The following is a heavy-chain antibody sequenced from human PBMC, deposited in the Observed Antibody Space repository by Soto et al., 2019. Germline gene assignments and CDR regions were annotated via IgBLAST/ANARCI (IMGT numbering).Heavy chain of an antibody. D-gene: IGHD2-2*03. V-gene: IGHV3-23*01. Sequence: PGGSLRLSCAASGFIFNTYAMTWVRQAPGKGLEWVAAINDGGGITYYADSVKGRFGTSRDNSKNTLSVQINSLRAEDAAVYYCGGSEFNRWISSYFFYYGMNVWGQGPTVTVSS. CDR3: GGSEFNRWISSYFFYYGMNV. CDR2: INDGGGIT. CDR1: GFIFNTYA. J-gene: IGHJ6*02.